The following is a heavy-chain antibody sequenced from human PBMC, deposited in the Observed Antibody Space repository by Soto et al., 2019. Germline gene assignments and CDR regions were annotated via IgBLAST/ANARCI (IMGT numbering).Heavy chain of an antibody. V-gene: IGHV3-11*01. D-gene: IGHD5-18*01. CDR1: GFTFSDYY. CDR2: ISSSGSTI. CDR3: ASPRGYSYGYQAWYYGMDV. Sequence: PGGSLRLSCAASGFTFSDYYMSWIRQAPGKGLEWVSYISSSGSTIYYADSVKGRFTISRDNAKNSLYLQMNSLRAEDTAVYYCASPRGYSYGYQAWYYGMDVWGQGTTVTVSS. J-gene: IGHJ6*02.